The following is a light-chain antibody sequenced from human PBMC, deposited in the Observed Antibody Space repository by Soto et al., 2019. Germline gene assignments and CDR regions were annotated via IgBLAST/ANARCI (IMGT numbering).Light chain of an antibody. V-gene: IGLV2-11*01. J-gene: IGLJ1*01. CDR3: SSYAGSYTFV. CDR2: DVS. Sequence: QSALTQPRSVSGSPGQSVTISCTGTSNDVGSYKFVSWYQHHPGKAPKLIIYDVSKWPSGVPHRFSGSRSGNTASLTISGLQAEDEADYYCSSYAGSYTFVFGTGTKLTVL. CDR1: SNDVGSYKF.